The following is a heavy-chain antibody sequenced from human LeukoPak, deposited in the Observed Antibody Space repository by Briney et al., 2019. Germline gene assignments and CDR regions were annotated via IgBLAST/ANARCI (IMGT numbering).Heavy chain of an antibody. CDR1: GFTFSSYW. V-gene: IGHV3-74*01. CDR2: INSDGSST. CDR3: ARDGVSGRFGELLKYNWFDP. J-gene: IGHJ5*02. D-gene: IGHD3-10*01. Sequence: PGGSLRLSCAASGFTFSSYWMHWVRQAPGKGLVWVSRINSDGSSTSYADSVKGRFTISRDIAKNTLYLQMNSLRAEDTAVYYCARDGVSGRFGELLKYNWFDPWGQGTLVTVSS.